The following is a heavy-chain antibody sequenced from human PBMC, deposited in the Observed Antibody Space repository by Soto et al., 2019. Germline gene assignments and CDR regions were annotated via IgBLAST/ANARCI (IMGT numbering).Heavy chain of an antibody. V-gene: IGHV3-11*01. CDR3: ERDVRGGGWYSSFHY. J-gene: IGHJ4*02. D-gene: IGHD6-19*01. Sequence: QVQLVESGGGLVQPGGSLRLSCAASGFTFSDYYMSWIRQAPGKGLEWLSYISGSSSTIYYADSVKGRFTISRDNAKDSLYLQMNSLRADDTAVYHCERDVRGGGWYSSFHYWGQGTLVTVSS. CDR2: ISGSSSTI. CDR1: GFTFSDYY.